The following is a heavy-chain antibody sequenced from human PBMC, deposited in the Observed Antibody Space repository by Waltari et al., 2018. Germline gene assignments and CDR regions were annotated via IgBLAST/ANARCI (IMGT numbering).Heavy chain of an antibody. D-gene: IGHD5-12*01. CDR2: VYYSGTT. J-gene: IGHJ4*02. V-gene: IGHV4-39*01. Sequence: QLQLQESGPGLVKPSETLSLSCSVSGDSISSCTYYWGWIRQPPGKVLEWGASVYYSGTTDYNPSLKSRVTISADTSRNQFYLRLTSVTATDTAVYYCARSSAGMPRWLGDYWGQGILVTVSS. CDR1: GDSISSCTYY. CDR3: ARSSAGMPRWLGDY.